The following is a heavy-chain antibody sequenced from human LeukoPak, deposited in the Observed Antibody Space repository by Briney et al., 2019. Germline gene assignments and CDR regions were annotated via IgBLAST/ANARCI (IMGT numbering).Heavy chain of an antibody. CDR1: GFPFSSYA. D-gene: IGHD3-22*01. CDR3: AKGSYYYDSADYFDY. CDR2: LSGSGGNT. V-gene: IGHV3-23*01. J-gene: IGHJ4*02. Sequence: GGSLRLSCAASGFPFSSYAMSWVRQAPGKGLEWVSTLSGSGGNTYYADSVRGRVTISRDNSKNTLYLQMNSLRAEDTAVYHCAKGSYYYDSADYFDYWGQGTLVTVSS.